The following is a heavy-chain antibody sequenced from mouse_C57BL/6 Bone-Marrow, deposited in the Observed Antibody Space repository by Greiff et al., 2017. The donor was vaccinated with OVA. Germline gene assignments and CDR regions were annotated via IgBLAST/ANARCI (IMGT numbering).Heavy chain of an antibody. J-gene: IGHJ2*01. CDR2: IYPSDSET. CDR1: GYTFTSYW. Sequence: VQLQQPGADLVRPGSSVKLSCTASGYTFTSYWMDWVKQRPGQGLEWIGNIYPSDSETYYNQKFKDKATLTVDKTSSTAYMQLSSLTSGDSAFYYCATDYWGQGTTLTVSA. CDR3: ATDY. V-gene: IGHV1-61*01.